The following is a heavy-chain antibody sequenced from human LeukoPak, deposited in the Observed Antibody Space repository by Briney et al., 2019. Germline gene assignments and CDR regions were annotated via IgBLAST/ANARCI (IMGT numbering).Heavy chain of an antibody. CDR2: IIPIFGTA. CDR3: ARTIAAAATGYYYYMDV. Sequence: ASVKVSCKASGYTFTGNHIHWVRQAPGQGLEWMGGIIPIFGTANYAQKFQGRVTITTDESTSTAYMELSSLRSEDTAVYYCARTIAAAATGYYYYMDVWGKGTTVTVSS. D-gene: IGHD6-13*01. CDR1: GYTFTGNH. V-gene: IGHV1-69*05. J-gene: IGHJ6*03.